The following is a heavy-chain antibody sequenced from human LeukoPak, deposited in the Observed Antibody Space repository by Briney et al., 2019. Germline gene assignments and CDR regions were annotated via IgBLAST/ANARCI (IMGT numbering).Heavy chain of an antibody. Sequence: SETLSLTCTVSGGSISSYYWSRIRQPPGKGLEWIGYIYYSGTTNYNPSLKSRVAISVDTSKNQFSLKLSSVTAADTAVYYCARGVYIAAAQYGYWGQGTLVTVSS. J-gene: IGHJ4*02. V-gene: IGHV4-59*01. D-gene: IGHD6-13*01. CDR3: ARGVYIAAAQYGY. CDR2: IYYSGTT. CDR1: GGSISSYY.